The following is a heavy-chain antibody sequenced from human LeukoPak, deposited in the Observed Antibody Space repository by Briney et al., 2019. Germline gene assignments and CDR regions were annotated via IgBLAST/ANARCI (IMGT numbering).Heavy chain of an antibody. CDR2: IDAGNGDT. CDR3: ARGSTSDWPLDH. J-gene: IGHJ4*02. V-gene: IGHV1-3*01. CDR1: GYTFTSYP. D-gene: IGHD2-2*01. Sequence: ASVTVSCTASGYTFTSYPMHWVRQAPGQRFEWMGWIDAGNGDTRYSQKFQGRVTITRDTSASTAYIELRSLRSEDTAMYYCARGSTSDWPLDHWGQETLVTISS.